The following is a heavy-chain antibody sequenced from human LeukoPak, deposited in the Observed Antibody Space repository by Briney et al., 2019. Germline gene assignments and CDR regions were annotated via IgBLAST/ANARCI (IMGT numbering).Heavy chain of an antibody. D-gene: IGHD3-22*01. CDR1: GYTFTSYG. CDR3: ARGDSSGYSSYYYYGMDV. Sequence: ASVKVSCKASGYTFTSYGISWVRQAPGQGLEWMGWSSAYNGNTNYAQKLQGRVTMTTDTSTSTAYMELRSLRSDDTAVYYCARGDSSGYSSYYYYGMDVWGQETTVTVSS. CDR2: SSAYNGNT. V-gene: IGHV1-18*01. J-gene: IGHJ6*02.